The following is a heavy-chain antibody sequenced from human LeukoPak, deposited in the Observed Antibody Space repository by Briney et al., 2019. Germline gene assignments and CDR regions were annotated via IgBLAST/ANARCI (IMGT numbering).Heavy chain of an antibody. CDR3: ARDPYSGGYGDYYYYYMDL. V-gene: IGHV3-48*04. J-gene: IGHJ6*03. D-gene: IGHD1-26*01. Sequence: GGSLRLSCAASGFPFSSYSMNWVRQAPGKGLEWVSYISSSGSTIYYADSVKGRFTISRDNAKNSLYLQMNSLRAEDTAVYYCARDPYSGGYGDYYYYYMDLWGQGTTVTISS. CDR2: ISSSGSTI. CDR1: GFPFSSYS.